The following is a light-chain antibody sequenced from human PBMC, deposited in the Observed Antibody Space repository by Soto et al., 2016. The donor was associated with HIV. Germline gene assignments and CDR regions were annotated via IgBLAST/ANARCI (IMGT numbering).Light chain of an antibody. CDR3: LQHNRNPRT. V-gene: IGKV1-17*01. CDR2: LIS. CDR1: QGIGNE. Sequence: DIQVTQSPPSLSASVGDRVSITCRSSQGIGNELGWYQQKPGRAPKRLIYLISTLQSGVPSRFSGSGSGTEFTLTISSLQPEDVATYYCLQHNRNPRTFGQGTKVEI. J-gene: IGKJ1*01.